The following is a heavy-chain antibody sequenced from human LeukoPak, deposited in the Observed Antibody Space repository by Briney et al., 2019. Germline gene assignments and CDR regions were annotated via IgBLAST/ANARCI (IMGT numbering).Heavy chain of an antibody. CDR1: GFTFDDYA. J-gene: IGHJ6*03. Sequence: TGGSLRLSCAASGFTFDDYAMHWVRQTPGKGLDWVSGINWNSGSIDYADSVKGRFTIYRDNAKNSLYLQMNNLRPGDTALYYCARGGGIVGASNRYYYYYMDVWGKGTTVTISS. CDR2: INWNSGSI. CDR3: ARGGGIVGASNRYYYYYMDV. V-gene: IGHV3-9*01. D-gene: IGHD1-26*01.